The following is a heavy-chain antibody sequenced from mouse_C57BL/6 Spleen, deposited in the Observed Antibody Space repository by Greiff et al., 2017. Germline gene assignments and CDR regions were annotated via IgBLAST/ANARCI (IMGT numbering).Heavy chain of an antibody. D-gene: IGHD2-1*01. J-gene: IGHJ4*01. CDR2: ISSGSSTI. Sequence: EVQLVESGGGLVKPGGSLKLSCAASGFTFSDYGMHWVRQAPEKGLEWVAYISSGSSTIYYADTVKGRFTISRDNAKNTLFLQMTSLSSEDTAMYYCARPPIYYSYAMDYWGQGTSVTVSS. CDR3: ARPPIYYSYAMDY. V-gene: IGHV5-17*01. CDR1: GFTFSDYG.